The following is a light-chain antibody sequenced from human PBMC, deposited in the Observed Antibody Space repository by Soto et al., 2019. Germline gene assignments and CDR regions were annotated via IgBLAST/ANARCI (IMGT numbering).Light chain of an antibody. V-gene: IGKV1-12*01. CDR3: QQGKTFPFT. CDR1: HGVSGW. CDR2: TVC. J-gene: IGKJ3*01. Sequence: IQMTQSPSSVSASVGDTVTLSCQTSHGVSGWLAWYQQKPGKAPTLLIYTVCNLQSGVPSRFSGSGSGTDFSLTITNLQPEDFATYFCQQGKTFPFTFGPGTKVEVK.